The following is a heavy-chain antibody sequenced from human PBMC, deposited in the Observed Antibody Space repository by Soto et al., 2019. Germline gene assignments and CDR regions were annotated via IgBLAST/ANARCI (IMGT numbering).Heavy chain of an antibody. V-gene: IGHV3-23*01. CDR1: GFTFSSYA. J-gene: IGHJ4*02. D-gene: IGHD2-2*01. CDR3: APSEPIVVVPAAIPSDY. Sequence: GGSLRLSCAASGFTFSSYAMSWVRQAPGKGLEWVSAISGSGGSTYYADSVKGRFTISRDNSKNTLYLQMNSLRAEDTAVYYCAPSEPIVVVPAAIPSDYWGQGTLVTVSS. CDR2: ISGSGGST.